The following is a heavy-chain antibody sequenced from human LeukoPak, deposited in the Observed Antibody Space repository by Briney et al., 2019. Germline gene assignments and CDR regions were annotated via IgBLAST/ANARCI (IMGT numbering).Heavy chain of an antibody. V-gene: IGHV3-48*01. D-gene: IGHD2-21*01. J-gene: IGHJ4*02. CDR1: GFTFGTFS. CDR3: ARDSDSYYFDY. Sequence: GGSLRLSCAASGFTFGTFSMNWVRQAPGKGLEWVSYISSSSSTIYYADSVKGRFTISRDNAKNSLYLQMNSLRAEDTAVYYCARDSDSYYFDYWGQGTLVTVSS. CDR2: ISSSSSTI.